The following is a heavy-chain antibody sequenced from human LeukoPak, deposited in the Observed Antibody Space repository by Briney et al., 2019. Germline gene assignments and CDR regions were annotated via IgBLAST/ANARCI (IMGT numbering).Heavy chain of an antibody. CDR1: GGSFSSEA. D-gene: IGHD2-15*01. V-gene: IGHV1-69*13. J-gene: IGHJ4*02. CDR3: GRKAGDCGGGSCYSIDY. CDR2: IIPIFGTA. Sequence: SVKVSCKAFGGSFSSEAISWVRQAPGQGLEWMGGIIPIFGTANYAQKFQGRVTITPDESTTTAYMEVSSLRSEDTAVYYCGRKAGDCGGGSCYSIDYWGQGTLVTVSS.